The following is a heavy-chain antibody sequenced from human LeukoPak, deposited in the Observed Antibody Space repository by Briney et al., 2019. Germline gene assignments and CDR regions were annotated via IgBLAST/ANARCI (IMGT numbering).Heavy chain of an antibody. CDR1: GFTFSSYW. V-gene: IGHV3-74*01. Sequence: GGSLRLSCVASGFTFSSYWMHWVRQAPGKGLVWVPRINTDGSSTSYADSVKGRLTISRDNAKNSLYLQMNSLRAEDTALYHCARDFGDYGGNRLLNWFDPWGQGTLVTVSS. CDR2: INTDGSST. D-gene: IGHD4-23*01. J-gene: IGHJ5*02. CDR3: ARDFGDYGGNRLLNWFDP.